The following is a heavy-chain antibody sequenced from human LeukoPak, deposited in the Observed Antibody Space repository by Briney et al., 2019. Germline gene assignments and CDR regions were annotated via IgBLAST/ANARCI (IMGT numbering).Heavy chain of an antibody. J-gene: IGHJ6*02. V-gene: IGHV3-66*01. Sequence: GGSLRLSCAASGFTFSSYAMSWVRQAPGKGLEWVSVIYSGGSTYYADSVKGRFTISRDNSKNTLYLQMNSLRAEDTAVYYCARDRIAAAGLYYYYGMDVWGQGTTVTVSS. CDR1: GFTFSSYA. D-gene: IGHD6-13*01. CDR2: IYSGGST. CDR3: ARDRIAAAGLYYYYGMDV.